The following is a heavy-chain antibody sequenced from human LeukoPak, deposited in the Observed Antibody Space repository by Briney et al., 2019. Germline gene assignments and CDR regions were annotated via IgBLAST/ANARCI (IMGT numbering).Heavy chain of an antibody. Sequence: PSETLSLTCTVSGGSISSGDYYWSWIRQPPGKGLEWIGYIYYSGSTNYNPSLKSRVTISVDTSKNQFSLKLSSVTAADTAVYYCARGDDILTGYWPYFAYWGQGTLVTVSS. D-gene: IGHD3-9*01. CDR1: GGSISSGDYY. CDR2: IYYSGST. J-gene: IGHJ4*02. CDR3: ARGDDILTGYWPYFAY. V-gene: IGHV4-30-4*01.